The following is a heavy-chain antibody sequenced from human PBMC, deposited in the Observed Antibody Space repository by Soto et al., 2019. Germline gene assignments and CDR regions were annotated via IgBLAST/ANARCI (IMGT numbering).Heavy chain of an antibody. CDR3: AKDHAREQFVRGENWFDS. J-gene: IGHJ5*01. D-gene: IGHD6-6*01. V-gene: IGHV3-23*01. CDR1: GFTFSSYA. CDR2: ISGSGVRT. Sequence: PGGSLRLSCAASGFTFSSYAMSWARQAPGKGLEWVSTISGSGVRTYYADSVKGRFTISRDNSKNTLDLQMNNLRVEDTAIYYCAKDHAREQFVRGENWFDSWGQGTLVTVS.